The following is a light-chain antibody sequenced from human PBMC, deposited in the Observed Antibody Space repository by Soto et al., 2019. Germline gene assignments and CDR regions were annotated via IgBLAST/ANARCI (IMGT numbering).Light chain of an antibody. Sequence: QSALTQPPSASGSPGQSVTISCTGTSSDVGGYNYASWYQQHPGKAPKLIIYEVSKWPSGIPDRFSGSKSGNTASLTVSGLQAEDEADYYCNAYAGSNNWVFGGGTKLTVL. J-gene: IGLJ3*02. V-gene: IGLV2-8*01. CDR3: NAYAGSNNWV. CDR1: SSDVGGYNY. CDR2: EVS.